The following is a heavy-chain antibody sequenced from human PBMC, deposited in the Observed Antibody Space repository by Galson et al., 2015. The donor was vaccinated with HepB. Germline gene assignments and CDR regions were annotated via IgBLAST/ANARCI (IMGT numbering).Heavy chain of an antibody. D-gene: IGHD6-19*01. Sequence: SLRLSCAATGFTFSSYNMHWDRQAPGKGLEWVAVISYDGNNKYYADSVKARFPIPGDTSKDTLYLQMNSLRAEDTAVYYCAIALAGAIYRSGWYDAFDIWGQGTMVTVSS. J-gene: IGHJ3*02. CDR2: ISYDGNNK. CDR3: AIALAGAIYRSGWYDAFDI. V-gene: IGHV3-30*03. CDR1: GFTFSSYN.